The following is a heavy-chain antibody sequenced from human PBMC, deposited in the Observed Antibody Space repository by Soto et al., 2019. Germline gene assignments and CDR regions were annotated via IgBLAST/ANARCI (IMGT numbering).Heavy chain of an antibody. CDR1: GFTVSSNY. Sequence: PGGSLRLSCAASGFTVSSNYMSWVRQAPGKGLEWVSVIYSGGSTYYADSVKGRFTISRDNSKNTLYLQMNSLRAEDTAVYYCARDLAPGYSSSFVARNYYYYGMDVWGQGTTVTVSS. D-gene: IGHD6-13*01. V-gene: IGHV3-53*01. CDR2: IYSGGST. CDR3: ARDLAPGYSSSFVARNYYYYGMDV. J-gene: IGHJ6*02.